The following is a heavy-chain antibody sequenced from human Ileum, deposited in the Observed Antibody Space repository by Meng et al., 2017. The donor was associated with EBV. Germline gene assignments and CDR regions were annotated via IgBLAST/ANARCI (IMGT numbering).Heavy chain of an antibody. Sequence: RLAESGPGLVKPSATLSLPCSVSGGPRSSSSYYGGWTRQPPGKGLEWIGNIHYSGSTYYNPSLKSRVTISVDTSKNQFSLKLRSVTAADTAVYYCARTYYYDSSGYAPFDYWGQGTLVTVSS. CDR1: GGPRSSSSYY. J-gene: IGHJ4*02. V-gene: IGHV4-39*07. CDR3: ARTYYYDSSGYAPFDY. CDR2: IHYSGST. D-gene: IGHD3-22*01.